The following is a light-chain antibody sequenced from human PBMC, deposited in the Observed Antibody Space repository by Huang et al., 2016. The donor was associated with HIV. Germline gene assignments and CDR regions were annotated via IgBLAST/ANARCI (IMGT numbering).Light chain of an antibody. CDR2: AAS. CDR3: QQLNSYPLS. Sequence: IQLTQSPSSLSASVGDRVTITCRASQGIYSYLAWYQQKPGKAPKLLINAASTLQSGVPSRFSGSGSGTDFTLTINSLQPEDFATYYCQQLNSYPLSFGQGTRLEIK. V-gene: IGKV1-9*01. J-gene: IGKJ5*01. CDR1: QGIYSY.